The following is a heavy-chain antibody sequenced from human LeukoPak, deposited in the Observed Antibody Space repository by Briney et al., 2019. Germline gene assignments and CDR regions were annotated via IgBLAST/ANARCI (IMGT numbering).Heavy chain of an antibody. Sequence: ASVRVSCKISGYMLNELAMHRVRQAPGKGLTWMGGFDPESGQTVYAQKFQGRVTMTEDTSTDTAYMELSSLTSEDTALYFCATPAAVVAATIARYALDVWGQGTLVTVSP. V-gene: IGHV1-24*01. CDR1: GYMLNELA. CDR3: ATPAAVVAATIARYALDV. D-gene: IGHD2-2*02. CDR2: FDPESGQT. J-gene: IGHJ3*01.